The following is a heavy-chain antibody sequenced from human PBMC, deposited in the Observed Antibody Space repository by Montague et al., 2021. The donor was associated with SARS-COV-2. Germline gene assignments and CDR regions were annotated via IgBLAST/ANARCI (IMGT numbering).Heavy chain of an antibody. J-gene: IGHJ6*02. V-gene: IGHV4-39*01. D-gene: IGHD3-10*01. Sequence: SETLSLTCSVSGGSITSCSYYWGWIRQSPDKGLEWIGNIYYSGSTYYNPSLKSRVTISVDTSKYQFSLKLSSVTAADKAVYYCVSLWKYGSGSHYAPWDYYNYGVDVWGQGTTVTVSS. CDR2: IYYSGST. CDR3: VSLWKYGSGSHYAPWDYYNYGVDV. CDR1: GGSITSCSYY.